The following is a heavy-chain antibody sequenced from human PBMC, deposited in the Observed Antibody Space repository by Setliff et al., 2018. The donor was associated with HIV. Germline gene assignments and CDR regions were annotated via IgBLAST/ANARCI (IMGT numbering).Heavy chain of an antibody. CDR3: ARLPSGYHYDSSDYYGYFFDY. Sequence: PSETLSLTCTVSGGSISSSSYYWGWIRQPPGKGLEWIGSIYYSGSTYYNPSLKSRVTISVDTSKNQFSLKLSSVTAADTAVYYCARLPSGYHYDSSDYYGYFFDYWGQGTLVTVSS. J-gene: IGHJ4*02. CDR2: IYYSGST. V-gene: IGHV4-39*07. D-gene: IGHD3-22*01. CDR1: GGSISSSSYY.